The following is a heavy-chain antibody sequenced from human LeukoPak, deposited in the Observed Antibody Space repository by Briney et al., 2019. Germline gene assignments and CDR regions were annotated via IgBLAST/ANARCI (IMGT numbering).Heavy chain of an antibody. CDR2: ISGSGGST. CDR1: GFTVSGNY. J-gene: IGHJ4*02. V-gene: IGHV3-23*01. Sequence: GGSLRLSCAASGFTVSGNYMSWVRQAPGKGLEWVSAISGSGGSTYYADSVKGRFTISRDNSRNTLYLQMNSLRAEDTAVYYCAKDSPSSGWYIEVDYWGQGTLVTVSS. D-gene: IGHD6-19*01. CDR3: AKDSPSSGWYIEVDY.